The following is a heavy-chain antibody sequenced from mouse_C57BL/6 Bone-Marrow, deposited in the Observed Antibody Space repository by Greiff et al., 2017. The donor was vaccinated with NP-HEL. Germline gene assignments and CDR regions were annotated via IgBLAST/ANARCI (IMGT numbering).Heavy chain of an antibody. CDR2: VYPYNGGT. Sequence: EVQLQQSGPVLVKPGPSVKISCKASGFTFTDYYMHWVKQSHGKSLVWIGLVYPYNGGTSYNQKFKGKATLTVDTSSSTAYMELNSLTSEDSAVYYCASPLTGTWDYAMDYWGQGTSVTVSS. CDR1: GFTFTDYY. D-gene: IGHD4-1*01. V-gene: IGHV1-36*01. CDR3: ASPLTGTWDYAMDY. J-gene: IGHJ4*01.